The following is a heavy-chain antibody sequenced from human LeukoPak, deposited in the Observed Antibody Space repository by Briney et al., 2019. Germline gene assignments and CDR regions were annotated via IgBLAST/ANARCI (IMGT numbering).Heavy chain of an antibody. V-gene: IGHV4-34*01. D-gene: IGHD3-16*02. J-gene: IGHJ6*03. CDR2: INHSGST. Sequence: SETLSLTCAVYGGSFSGYYWSWIRQPPGKGLEWIGEINHSGSTNYNPSLKSRVTTSVDTSKNQFSLQLSSVTAADTAVYYCARGRSSSYYYYYYMDVWGKGTTVTVSS. CDR3: ARGRSSSYYYYYYMDV. CDR1: GGSFSGYY.